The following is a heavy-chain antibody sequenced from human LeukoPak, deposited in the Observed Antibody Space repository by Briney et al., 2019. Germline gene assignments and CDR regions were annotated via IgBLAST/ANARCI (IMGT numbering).Heavy chain of an antibody. CDR3: SQVPLSRRCYDY. J-gene: IGHJ4*02. Sequence: GGPLRLSCAASGYTFKKYAMTRVRQAPGKGLEWVSTISDSGGITYYADSVKGRFTISRNNSENTLFLQMNSLRVLATPVYYCSQVPLSRRCYDYWGQGTLVTVSS. CDR1: GYTFKKYA. CDR2: ISDSGGIT. D-gene: IGHD2-8*01. V-gene: IGHV3-23*01.